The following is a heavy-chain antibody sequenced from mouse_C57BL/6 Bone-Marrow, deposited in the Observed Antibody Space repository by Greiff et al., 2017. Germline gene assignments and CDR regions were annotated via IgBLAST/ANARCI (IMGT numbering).Heavy chain of an antibody. Sequence: EVKVEESGGGLVQPGESLKLSCESNEYEFPSHDMSWVRKTPEKRLELVAAINSDGGSTYYPDTMERRFIISRDNTKKTLYLQMSSLRSEDTALYYCARRAMITDYWYFDVWGTGTTVTVSS. CDR1: EYEFPSHD. V-gene: IGHV5-2*03. CDR3: ARRAMITDYWYFDV. CDR2: INSDGGST. D-gene: IGHD2-4*01. J-gene: IGHJ1*03.